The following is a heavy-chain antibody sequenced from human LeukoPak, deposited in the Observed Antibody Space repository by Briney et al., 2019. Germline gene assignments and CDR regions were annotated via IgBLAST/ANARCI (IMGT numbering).Heavy chain of an antibody. Sequence: GGSLRLSCAGSGFSFSDYYMEWVRQAPGKGLEWVSYISISGTTIFYADSVEGQFTISRDNAKNSLYLQMNSLRTEDTAVYYCARDENGYSGSRGMDVWGQGTRSPSP. V-gene: IGHV3-11*01. CDR2: ISISGTTI. D-gene: IGHD5-12*01. J-gene: IGHJ6*02. CDR1: GFSFSDYY. CDR3: ARDENGYSGSRGMDV.